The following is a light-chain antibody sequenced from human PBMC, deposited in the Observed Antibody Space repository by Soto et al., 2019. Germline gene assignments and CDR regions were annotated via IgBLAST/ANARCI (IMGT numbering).Light chain of an antibody. CDR3: QQYNSYPLT. CDR2: AAS. CDR1: RGISSW. Sequence: DIPMTQSPSSLSASVGESVTIPCRASRGISSWLAWYQKKPGKAPNLMIYAASSLQSGVPSRFSGSESGTDFTLTISSLQPDDFATYSCQQYNSYPLTFGGGTKVDIK. V-gene: IGKV1D-16*01. J-gene: IGKJ4*01.